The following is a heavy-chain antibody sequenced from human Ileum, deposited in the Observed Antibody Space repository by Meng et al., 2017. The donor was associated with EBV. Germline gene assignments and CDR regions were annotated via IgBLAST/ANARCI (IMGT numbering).Heavy chain of an antibody. V-gene: IGHV3-30-3*01. CDR3: ARDRDGYHDY. J-gene: IGHJ4*02. D-gene: IGHD5-24*01. CDR2: ISYDGSNK. CDR1: GFTFSSYA. Sequence: VQLGEYGGGVVPPGRSLRLSCAASGFTFSSYAMHWVRQAPGKGLEWVAVISYDGSNKYYADSVKGRFTISRDNSKNTLYLQMNSLRAEDTAVYYCARDRDGYHDYWGQGTLVTVSS.